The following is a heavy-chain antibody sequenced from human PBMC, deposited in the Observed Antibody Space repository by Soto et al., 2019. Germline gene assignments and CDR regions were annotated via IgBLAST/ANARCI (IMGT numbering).Heavy chain of an antibody. CDR3: AKTNSGYDLVSGWYGGGWFDP. Sequence: SETLSLTCTVSGGSISSGGYYWSWIRQHPGKGLEWIGYIYYSGSTYYNPSLKSRVTISVDTSKNQFSLKLSSVTAADTAVYYCAKTNSGYDLVSGWYGGGWFDPWGQGTLVTVSS. V-gene: IGHV4-31*03. CDR1: GGSISSGGYY. J-gene: IGHJ5*02. CDR2: IYYSGST. D-gene: IGHD5-12*01.